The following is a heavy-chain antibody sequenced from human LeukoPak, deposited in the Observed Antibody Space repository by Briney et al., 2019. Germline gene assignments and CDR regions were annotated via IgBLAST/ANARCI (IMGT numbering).Heavy chain of an antibody. D-gene: IGHD3-22*01. CDR2: ISAYNGNT. CDR3: ARARNYYDSSGYDDFDY. Sequence: GASVKVSCKASGYTFTSYGISGVRQAPGQGLEWMGWISAYNGNTNYAQKLQGRVTMTTDTSTSTAYMELSRLRSDDTAVYYCARARNYYDSSGYDDFDYWGQGTLVTVSS. V-gene: IGHV1-18*01. CDR1: GYTFTSYG. J-gene: IGHJ4*02.